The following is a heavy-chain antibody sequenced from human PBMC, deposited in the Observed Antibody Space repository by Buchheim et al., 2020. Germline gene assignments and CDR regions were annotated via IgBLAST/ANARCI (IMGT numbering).Heavy chain of an antibody. CDR1: GGSISSNNW. Sequence: QVQLQESGPGLVKPSGTLSLTCAVSGGSISSNNWWSWVRQPPGKGLEWIGEIYHSGNTNYNPSLKSRVTMSVDQSMNHFSLKLSSVTAADTAVYYCARDSSLQGYYYYGMDVWGQGTT. D-gene: IGHD6-6*01. J-gene: IGHJ6*02. V-gene: IGHV4-4*02. CDR2: IYHSGNT. CDR3: ARDSSLQGYYYYGMDV.